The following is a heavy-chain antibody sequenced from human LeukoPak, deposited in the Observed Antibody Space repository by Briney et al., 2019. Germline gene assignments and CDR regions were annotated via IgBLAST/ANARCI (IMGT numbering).Heavy chain of an antibody. CDR3: AREYYDFWSGYWGYYYMDV. Sequence: GGSLRLSCAASGFTFSSYEMNWVRQAPGKGLEWVSYISSSGSTIYYADSVKGRFTISRDNAKNSLYLQMNSLRAEDTAVYYCAREYYDFWSGYWGYYYMDVWGKGTTVTVSS. J-gene: IGHJ6*03. CDR1: GFTFSSYE. V-gene: IGHV3-48*03. D-gene: IGHD3-3*01. CDR2: ISSSGSTI.